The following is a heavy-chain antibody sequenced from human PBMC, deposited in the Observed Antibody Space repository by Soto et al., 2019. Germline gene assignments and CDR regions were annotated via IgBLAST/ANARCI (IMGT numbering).Heavy chain of an antibody. D-gene: IGHD2-21*02. CDR2: LYNSGST. CDR3: ARDLWGYCGTDCYPLDV. J-gene: IGHJ6*02. V-gene: IGHV4-59*01. CDR1: GGSIRSYY. Sequence: QVRLQESGPGLVKPSETLSLTCTVSGGSIRSYYWSWIRQAPGKGLEWIGYLYNSGSTVYNPSLRSRVTLSVDTSKNQFSLKLNSVTAADPAVYYCARDLWGYCGTDCYPLDVWGQGTTVTVSS.